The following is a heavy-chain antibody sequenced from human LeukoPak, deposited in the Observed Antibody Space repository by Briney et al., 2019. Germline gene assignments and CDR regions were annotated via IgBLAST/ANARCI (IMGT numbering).Heavy chain of an antibody. Sequence: GGSLRLSCAASGFTVSNNYMSWVRQAPGKGLEWVSVIYSGGSTYYADSVKGRFTISRDNSKNTLYLQMNSLRAEDTAVYYCARPSDTNGDYHVWGQGTLVTVSS. V-gene: IGHV3-53*01. CDR2: IYSGGST. CDR3: ARPSDTNGDYHV. D-gene: IGHD4-17*01. CDR1: GFTVSNNY. J-gene: IGHJ4*02.